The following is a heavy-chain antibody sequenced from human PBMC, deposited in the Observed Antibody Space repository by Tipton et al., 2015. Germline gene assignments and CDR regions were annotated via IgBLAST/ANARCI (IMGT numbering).Heavy chain of an antibody. D-gene: IGHD4-17*01. V-gene: IGHV4-38-2*01. CDR2: IFHRGDT. CDR3: ARGEPGDFDS. J-gene: IGHJ4*02. CDR1: GYSISSGYY. Sequence: TLSLTCDVSGYSISSGYYWGWIRQPPGKGLEWIGSIFHRGDTNYNPSLKSRVTISLDTSKNQFSLQLSSVTDADTAVYYCARGEPGDFDSWGQGTLVTVSS.